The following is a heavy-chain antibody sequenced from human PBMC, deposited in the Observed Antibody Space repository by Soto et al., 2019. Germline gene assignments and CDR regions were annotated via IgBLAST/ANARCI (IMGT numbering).Heavy chain of an antibody. V-gene: IGHV4-59*01. J-gene: IGHJ5*02. CDR1: GGSMKNFF. D-gene: IGHD3-10*02. CDR3: AASEVGLISVLGT. Sequence: SETLSLTCTVSGGSMKNFFWSWIRQPPGKGLEWIGYIPYSGGPTYTPSLKSRVSIAIDTSRNQFSLRLTSVTTADAAVYYCAASEVGLISVLGTWGQGTQVTVSS. CDR2: IPYSGGP.